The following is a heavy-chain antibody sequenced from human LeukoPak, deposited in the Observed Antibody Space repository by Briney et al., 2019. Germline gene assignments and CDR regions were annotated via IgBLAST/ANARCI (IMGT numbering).Heavy chain of an antibody. CDR1: GFTFSNYA. CDR3: AKAGHYGSGSLYSYFDS. D-gene: IGHD3-10*01. CDR2: INYSGGDS. J-gene: IGHJ4*02. Sequence: GGSLRLSCAASGFTFSNYAMTWVRQAPGRGLEWVSTINYSGGDSHYADSVKGRFTISRDNSKNTLYVQMNGLRAEDTAVYYCAKAGHYGSGSLYSYFDSWGQGTLVTVSS. V-gene: IGHV3-23*01.